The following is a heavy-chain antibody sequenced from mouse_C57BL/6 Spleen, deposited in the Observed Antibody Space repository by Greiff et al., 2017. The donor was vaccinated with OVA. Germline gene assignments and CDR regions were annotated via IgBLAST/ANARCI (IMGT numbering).Heavy chain of an antibody. V-gene: IGHV1-82*01. CDR3: ARGYGSSSWYFDV. Sequence: VNLVESGPELVKPGASVKISCKASGYAFSSSWMNWVKQRPGKGLEWIGRIYPGDGDTNYNGKFKGKATLTADKSSSTAYMQLSSLTSEDSAVYFCARGYGSSSWYFDVWGTGTTVTVSS. D-gene: IGHD1-1*01. CDR1: GYAFSSSW. CDR2: IYPGDGDT. J-gene: IGHJ1*03.